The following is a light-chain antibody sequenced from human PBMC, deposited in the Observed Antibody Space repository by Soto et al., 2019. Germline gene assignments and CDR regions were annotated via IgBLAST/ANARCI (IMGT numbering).Light chain of an antibody. CDR1: QSVSSSY. CDR2: GAS. Sequence: EIVLTQSPATLSVSPGETATLSRRASQSVSSSYLAWYQQKPGQAPRLLIYGASSRATGIPDRFSGSGSGTDFTLTISRLEPEDFAVYYCQQYGSSLWTFGQGTKVDIK. CDR3: QQYGSSLWT. V-gene: IGKV3-20*01. J-gene: IGKJ1*01.